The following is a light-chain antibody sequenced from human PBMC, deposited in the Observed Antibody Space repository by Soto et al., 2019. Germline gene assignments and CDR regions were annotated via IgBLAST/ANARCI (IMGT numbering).Light chain of an antibody. CDR1: QSVSSSY. J-gene: IGKJ2*01. CDR3: QQYGSSPPSYT. CDR2: GAS. V-gene: IGKV3-20*01. Sequence: EIVLTQSPGTLSLSPGERATLSCRASQSVSSSYLAWYQQKPGQAPRLLIYGASSRATGIPDRFSGSGSGTDFTRTIGRLEPEDFAVYYCQQYGSSPPSYTFGQGTKLEIK.